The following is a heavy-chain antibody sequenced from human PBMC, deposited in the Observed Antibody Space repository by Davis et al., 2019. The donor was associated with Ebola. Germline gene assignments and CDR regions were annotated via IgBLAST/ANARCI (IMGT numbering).Heavy chain of an antibody. V-gene: IGHV3-30-3*01. CDR3: ARVTQIQLWPRPYYYGMDV. CDR1: GFTFSSYA. J-gene: IGHJ6*02. Sequence: GESLKISCAASGFTFSSYAMHWVRQAPGKGLEWVAVISYDGSNKYYADSVKGRFTISRDNSKNTLYLQMNSLRAEDTAVYYCARVTQIQLWPRPYYYGMDVWGQGTTVTVSS. D-gene: IGHD5-18*01. CDR2: ISYDGSNK.